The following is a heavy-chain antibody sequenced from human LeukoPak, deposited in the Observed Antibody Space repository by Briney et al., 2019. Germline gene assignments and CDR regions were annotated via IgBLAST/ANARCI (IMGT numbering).Heavy chain of an antibody. CDR3: ARAERYSDSSGHYYVYAFDI. V-gene: IGHV4-61*02. CDR2: IYTSGST. Sequence: SQTLSLTCTVSGGSISSGSYYWSWIRPPAGKGLEWIGRIYTSGSTNYNPSLKSRVTMSIDTSKNQFSLRLSSVAAADTAVYYCARAERYSDSSGHYYVYAFDIWGQGTMVTVSS. D-gene: IGHD3-22*01. J-gene: IGHJ3*02. CDR1: GGSISSGSYY.